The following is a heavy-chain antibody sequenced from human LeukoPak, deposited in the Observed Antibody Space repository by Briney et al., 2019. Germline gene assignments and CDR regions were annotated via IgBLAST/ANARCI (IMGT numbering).Heavy chain of an antibody. D-gene: IGHD3-10*01. CDR2: INSDGSTT. CDR3: VRERLYYGSGTYYNYFDY. CDR1: GFTFSSYW. Sequence: PGRSLRLSCAASGFTFSSYWMHWVRQAPGKELVWVSHINSDGSTTNYADSVKGRFTISRDNAKNTLYLQMNSLRAEDTAVYYCVRERLYYGSGTYYNYFDYWGQGTLVTVSS. J-gene: IGHJ4*02. V-gene: IGHV3-74*01.